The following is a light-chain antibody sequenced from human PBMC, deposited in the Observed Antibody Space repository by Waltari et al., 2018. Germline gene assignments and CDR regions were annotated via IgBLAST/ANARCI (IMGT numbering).Light chain of an antibody. CDR1: QSSSTN. V-gene: IGKV3-15*01. Sequence: ERVMTQSPDILSASPGETVTLSCRASQSSSTNVAWYQHKPGQAPRLLIYNGATRHTGIPATFSGSGSGTEFTLTINSLQPEDFAVYFCQQYDDWPATFGQGTKVDI. J-gene: IGKJ1*01. CDR2: NGA. CDR3: QQYDDWPAT.